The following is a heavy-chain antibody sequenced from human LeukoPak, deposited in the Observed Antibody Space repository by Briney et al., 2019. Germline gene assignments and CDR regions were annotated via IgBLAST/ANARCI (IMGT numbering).Heavy chain of an antibody. Sequence: ASVKVSCKASGYTFTSYDINWVRQATGQGLEWMGWKNPNSGNTGYAQKFQGRVTMTRNTSISTAYMELSSLRSEDTAVYYCARGRTPRFGELLYTSYYYMDVWGKGTTVTISS. CDR1: GYTFTSYD. CDR2: KNPNSGNT. CDR3: ARGRTPRFGELLYTSYYYMDV. J-gene: IGHJ6*03. V-gene: IGHV1-8*02. D-gene: IGHD3-10*01.